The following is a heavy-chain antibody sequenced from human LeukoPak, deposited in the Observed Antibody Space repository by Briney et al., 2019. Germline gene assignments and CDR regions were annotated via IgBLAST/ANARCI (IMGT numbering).Heavy chain of an antibody. Sequence: PGRSLRLSCAASGFTFSSYSMNWVRQAPGKGLEWVSSISSSSSYIYYADSVKGRFTISRDNAKNSLYLQMNSLRAEDTAVYYCARFIAGGWYYFDYWGQGTLVTVSS. D-gene: IGHD6-19*01. V-gene: IGHV3-21*01. J-gene: IGHJ4*02. CDR2: ISSSSSYI. CDR1: GFTFSSYS. CDR3: ARFIAGGWYYFDY.